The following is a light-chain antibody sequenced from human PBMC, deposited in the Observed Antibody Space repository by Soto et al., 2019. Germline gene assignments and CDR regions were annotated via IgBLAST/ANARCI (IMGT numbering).Light chain of an antibody. CDR1: QSVSSY. CDR2: DAS. CDR3: QQRSNWPLT. J-gene: IGKJ4*01. V-gene: IGKV3-11*01. Sequence: IVLTQSPATLSLSLGESATLSCRASQSVSSYLAWYQQKPGQGPRLLIYDASNRATGIPARFSGSGSGTDFTLTISSLEPEDFAVYYCQQRSNWPLTFGGGTKVDIK.